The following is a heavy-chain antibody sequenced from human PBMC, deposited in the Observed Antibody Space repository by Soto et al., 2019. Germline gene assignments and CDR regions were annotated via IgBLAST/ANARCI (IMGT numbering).Heavy chain of an antibody. CDR1: GGTFSSYS. Sequence: SVKVSCKASGGTFSSYSISWVLQAPGQGLEWMGGIIPIFGTANYAQKFQGRVTITADESTSTAYMELSSLRSEDTAVYYCARVIVRQWLRKDYYYGMDVWGQGTTVTVSS. V-gene: IGHV1-69*13. J-gene: IGHJ6*02. CDR2: IIPIFGTA. CDR3: ARVIVRQWLRKDYYYGMDV. D-gene: IGHD6-19*01.